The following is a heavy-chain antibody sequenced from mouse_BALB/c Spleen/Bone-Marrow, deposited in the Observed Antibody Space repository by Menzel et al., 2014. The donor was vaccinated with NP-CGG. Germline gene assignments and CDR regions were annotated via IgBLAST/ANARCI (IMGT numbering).Heavy chain of an antibody. CDR3: ARSGSSSGYFDY. CDR1: GFTFSSFA. CDR2: ISSGSSTI. V-gene: IGHV5-17*02. Sequence: EVQLVESGGGLVQPGGSRKLSCAASGFTFSSFAMHWVRQAPEKGLEWDAYISSGSSTIYYADTVMGRFTISRDNPKNTLFLQMTSLRSEDTAMYYCARSGSSSGYFDYWGQGTTLTVSS. J-gene: IGHJ2*01. D-gene: IGHD1-1*01.